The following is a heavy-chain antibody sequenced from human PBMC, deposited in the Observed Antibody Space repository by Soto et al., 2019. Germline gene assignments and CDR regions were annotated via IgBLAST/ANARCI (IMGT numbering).Heavy chain of an antibody. D-gene: IGHD3-16*01. CDR3: AKDRLAGGFDY. V-gene: IGHV3-23*01. CDR1: GFTFSNYA. Sequence: PGGSLRLSCAASGFTFSNYAMSWVRQAPGKGLEWVSLVSATAVTTYYTDSVKGRFTISRDNSRNTVYLQMNSLRADDTAVYYCAKDRLAGGFDYWGQGTLVTVSS. J-gene: IGHJ4*02. CDR2: VSATAVTT.